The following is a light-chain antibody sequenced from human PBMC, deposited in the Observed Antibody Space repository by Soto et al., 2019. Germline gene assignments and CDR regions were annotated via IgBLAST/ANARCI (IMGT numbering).Light chain of an antibody. CDR1: QSVSSN. CDR3: QQYNNCPPLT. Sequence: EIVMTQSPATLSVSPGERATLSCRASQSVSSNLAWYQQKPGQAPRLLIYGASTMATGIPARFSGSGSDTEFTLTISSLQSDDVAVYYCQQYNNCPPLTFGGGTKVEIK. V-gene: IGKV3-15*01. J-gene: IGKJ4*01. CDR2: GAS.